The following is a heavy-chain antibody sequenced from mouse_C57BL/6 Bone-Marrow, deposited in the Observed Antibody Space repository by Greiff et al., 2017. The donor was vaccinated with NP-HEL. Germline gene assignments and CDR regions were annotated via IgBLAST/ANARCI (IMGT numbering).Heavy chain of an antibody. J-gene: IGHJ1*03. Sequence: EVHLVESGPELVKPGDSVKISCKASGYSFTGYFMNWVMQSHGKSLEWIGRINPYNGDTFYNQKFKGKATLTVDKSSSTAHMELRSLTSEDSAVYYCARDPDWYFDVWGTGTTVTVSS. V-gene: IGHV1-20*01. CDR2: INPYNGDT. CDR1: GYSFTGYF. CDR3: ARDPDWYFDV.